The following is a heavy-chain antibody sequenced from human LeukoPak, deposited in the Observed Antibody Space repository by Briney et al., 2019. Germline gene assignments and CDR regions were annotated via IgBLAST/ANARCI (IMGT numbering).Heavy chain of an antibody. CDR1: GDAISSGND. V-gene: IGHV4-38-2*01. D-gene: IGHD3-16*01. CDR3: ARMGSDY. CDR2: IHHSGYT. J-gene: IGHJ4*02. Sequence: SETLSLTCVVSGDAISSGNDWGWIRQPPEKGLEWIGNIHHSGYTNYNPSLKSRVTISVDTSKNQFSLKMKSVTAADTAVYYCARMGSDYWGQGTLVTVSS.